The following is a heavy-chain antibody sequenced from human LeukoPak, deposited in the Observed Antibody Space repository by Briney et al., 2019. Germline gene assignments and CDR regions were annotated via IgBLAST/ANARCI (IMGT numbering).Heavy chain of an antibody. CDR2: IYYSGST. CDR3: ARGTEEYYYDSSGYYYVIDY. V-gene: IGHV4-59*01. CDR1: GGSISSYY. J-gene: IGHJ4*01. D-gene: IGHD3-22*01. Sequence: PSETLSLTCTVSGGSISSYYWSWIRHPPGKGLEWIGYIYYSGSTNYNPSLKSRVTISVDTSKNQFSLKLSSVTAADTAVYYCARGTEEYYYDSSGYYYVIDYWGQGTLVTVSS.